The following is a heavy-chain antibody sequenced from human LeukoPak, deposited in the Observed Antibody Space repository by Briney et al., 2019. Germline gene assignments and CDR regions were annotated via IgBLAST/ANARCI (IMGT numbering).Heavy chain of an antibody. V-gene: IGHV4-4*07. CDR3: ARADTSSWSEGTSFFDY. D-gene: IGHD6-13*01. Sequence: SETLSLTCTVSGASISSYYWSWIRQPAGKGLEWIGRVSATGSTSCTPSLKSRVTISIDTSKNQFSLKLIYVTAADTAVYYCARADTSSWSEGTSFFDYWGQGTLVTVSS. CDR2: VSATGST. CDR1: GASISSYY. J-gene: IGHJ4*02.